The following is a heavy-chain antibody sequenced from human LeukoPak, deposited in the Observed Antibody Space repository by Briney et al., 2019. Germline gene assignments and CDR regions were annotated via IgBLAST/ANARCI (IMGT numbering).Heavy chain of an antibody. J-gene: IGHJ4*02. CDR2: IWSDGINK. D-gene: IGHD3-16*02. CDR3: ARDELSSYYFDY. CDR1: GFTFSTCA. Sequence: GRSLRFSGAAFGFTFSTCATHWVRQAPGKGLEGVAVIWSDGINKFYADSVKGRFTISRDNSKNTLDLQMNSLRAEATAVYYCARDELSSYYFDYWGQGTLVTVSS. V-gene: IGHV3-33*01.